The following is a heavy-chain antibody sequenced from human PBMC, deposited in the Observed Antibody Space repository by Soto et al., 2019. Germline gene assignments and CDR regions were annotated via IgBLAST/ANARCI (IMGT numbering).Heavy chain of an antibody. Sequence: PGDSLEISCKASGFSFTSYWIGWVRQMPGKGLELMGIIYPSDSDTRYSPSFQGQVTISADRSISTAYLQWSSLKASDTAMYYCARSGRNAHRYFDYWGQGTLVTVSS. D-gene: IGHD1-20*01. J-gene: IGHJ4*02. CDR3: ARSGRNAHRYFDY. CDR1: GFSFTSYW. CDR2: IYPSDSDT. V-gene: IGHV5-51*01.